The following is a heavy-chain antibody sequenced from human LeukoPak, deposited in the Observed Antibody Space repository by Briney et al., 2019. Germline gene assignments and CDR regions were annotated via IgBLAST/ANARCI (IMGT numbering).Heavy chain of an antibody. CDR1: GYTFTSYY. Sequence: ASVKVSCKASGYTFTSYYMHWVRQAPGQGLEWMGIINPSGGSTSYAQKFQGRVTMTRDMSTSTVYMELSSLRSEDTAVYYCARSSRRTYDSSGYYNWFDPWGQGTLVTVSS. CDR2: INPSGGST. V-gene: IGHV1-46*01. J-gene: IGHJ5*02. CDR3: ARSSRRTYDSSGYYNWFDP. D-gene: IGHD3-22*01.